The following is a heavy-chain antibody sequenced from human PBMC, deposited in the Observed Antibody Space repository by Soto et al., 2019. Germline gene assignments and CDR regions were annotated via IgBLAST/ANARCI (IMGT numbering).Heavy chain of an antibody. Sequence: ASVKVSCKAPGYTFTSYGISWVRQAPGQGLEWMGWISAYNGNTNYAQKLQGRVTMTTDTSTSTAYMELRSLRSDDTAVYYCARDYGSGSYALLYYYYYGMDVWGQGTTVTVSS. D-gene: IGHD3-10*01. V-gene: IGHV1-18*01. J-gene: IGHJ6*02. CDR2: ISAYNGNT. CDR1: GYTFTSYG. CDR3: ARDYGSGSYALLYYYYYGMDV.